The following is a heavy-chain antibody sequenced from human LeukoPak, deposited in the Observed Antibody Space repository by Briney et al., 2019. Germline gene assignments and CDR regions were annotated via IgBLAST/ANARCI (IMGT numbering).Heavy chain of an antibody. Sequence: SETLSLTCAVYGGTFSGYYWSWIRQPPGKGLEWIGEISHSGSTNYNPSLKSRVTISVDTSKNQFSLKLSSVTAADTAVYYCARGQYYGSGSYFHYYYGMDVWGQGTTVTVSS. D-gene: IGHD3-10*01. CDR2: ISHSGST. CDR3: ARGQYYGSGSYFHYYYGMDV. J-gene: IGHJ6*02. CDR1: GGTFSGYY. V-gene: IGHV4-34*01.